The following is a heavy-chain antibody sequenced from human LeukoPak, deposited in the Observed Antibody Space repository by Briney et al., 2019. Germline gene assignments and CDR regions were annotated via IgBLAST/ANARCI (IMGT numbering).Heavy chain of an antibody. J-gene: IGHJ5*02. D-gene: IGHD6-19*01. CDR2: IYYSGST. CDR3: ARDSPIAVAGAGWFDP. Sequence: PSETLSLTCTVSGGSISSSSYYWGWIRQPPGKGLEWIGSIYYSGSTYYNPSLKSRVTISVDTSKNQFSLKLSSVTAADTAVYYCARDSPIAVAGAGWFDPWGQGTLVTVSS. V-gene: IGHV4-39*07. CDR1: GGSISSSSYY.